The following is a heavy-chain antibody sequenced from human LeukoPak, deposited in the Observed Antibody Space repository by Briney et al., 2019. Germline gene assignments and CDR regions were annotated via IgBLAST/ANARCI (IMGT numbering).Heavy chain of an antibody. V-gene: IGHV1-69*04. CDR2: IIPILGIA. CDR1: GGTFSSYA. J-gene: IGHJ6*02. CDR3: ASDPLHNYYYYGMDV. Sequence: ASVKVSCKASGGTFSSYAISWVRQAPGQGLERMGRIIPILGIANYAQKFQGRVTITADKSTSTAYMELSSLRSEDTAVYYCASDPLHNYYYYGMDVWGQGTTVTVSS. D-gene: IGHD3-10*01.